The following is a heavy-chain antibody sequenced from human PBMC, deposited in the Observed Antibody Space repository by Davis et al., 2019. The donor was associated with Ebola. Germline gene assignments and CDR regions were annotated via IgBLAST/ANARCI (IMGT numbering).Heavy chain of an antibody. CDR3: ARDLVYGGNAFFDY. J-gene: IGHJ4*02. V-gene: IGHV3-21*04. CDR1: GFTFSSYS. Sequence: GESLKISCAASGFTFSSYSMNWVRQAPGKGLEWVSSISSSSSYIYYADSVKGRFTISRDNAKNSLYLQMNSLKTEDTAVYYCARDLVYGGNAFFDYWGQGTPVSVSS. D-gene: IGHD4-23*01. CDR2: ISSSSSYI.